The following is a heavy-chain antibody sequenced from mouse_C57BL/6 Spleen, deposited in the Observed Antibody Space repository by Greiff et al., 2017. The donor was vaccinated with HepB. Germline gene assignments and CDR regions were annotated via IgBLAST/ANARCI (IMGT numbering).Heavy chain of an antibody. Sequence: EVKLQQSGPELVKPGASVKIPCKASGYTFTDYNMDWVKQSHGKSLEWIGDINPNNGGTIYNQKFKGKATLTVDKSSSTAYMELRSLTSEDTAVYYCARGNYDEDAMDYWGQGTSVTVSS. CDR3: ARGNYDEDAMDY. CDR2: INPNNGGT. J-gene: IGHJ4*01. V-gene: IGHV1-18*01. D-gene: IGHD2-4*01. CDR1: GYTFTDYN.